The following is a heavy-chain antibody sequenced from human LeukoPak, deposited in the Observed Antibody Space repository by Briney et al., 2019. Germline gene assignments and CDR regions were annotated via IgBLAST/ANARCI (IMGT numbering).Heavy chain of an antibody. CDR1: EFTFNNYG. Sequence: TGGSLRLSCAVSEFTFNNYGMSWVRQAPGKGLEWVSNITNSGGSTGYADSVKGRFTISRDNAKNSLYLQMNSLRAEDTALYYCARVPRYSSGWYYYYYMDVWGKGTTVTVSS. CDR2: ITNSGGST. J-gene: IGHJ6*03. D-gene: IGHD6-19*01. CDR3: ARVPRYSSGWYYYYYMDV. V-gene: IGHV3-20*04.